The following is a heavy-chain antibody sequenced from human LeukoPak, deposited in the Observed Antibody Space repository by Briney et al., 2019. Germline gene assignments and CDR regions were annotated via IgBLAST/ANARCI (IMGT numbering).Heavy chain of an antibody. CDR2: INHSGST. CDR3: ARGLLLWFGELYDAFDI. D-gene: IGHD3-10*01. CDR1: GGSFSGYY. V-gene: IGHV4-34*01. J-gene: IGHJ3*02. Sequence: PSETLSLTCAVYGGSFSGYYWSWIRQPPGKGLEWIGEINHSGSTNYNPSLKSRVTISVDTSKSQFSLKLSSVTAADTAVYYCARGLLLWFGELYDAFDIWGQGTMVTVSS.